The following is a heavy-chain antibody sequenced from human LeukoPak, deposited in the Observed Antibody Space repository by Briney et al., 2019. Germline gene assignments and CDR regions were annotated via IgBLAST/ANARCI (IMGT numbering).Heavy chain of an antibody. CDR1: GFTFSDYY. CDR3: AKDLTDYSGWYYFDY. J-gene: IGHJ4*02. CDR2: ISSSGSTI. V-gene: IGHV3-11*01. D-gene: IGHD6-19*01. Sequence: GGSLRLSCAASGFTFSDYYMNWIRQAPGKGLEWVSYISSSGSTIYYADSVKGRFTISRDNAKNTLYLQMNSLGAEDTAVYYCAKDLTDYSGWYYFDYWGQGTLVTVSS.